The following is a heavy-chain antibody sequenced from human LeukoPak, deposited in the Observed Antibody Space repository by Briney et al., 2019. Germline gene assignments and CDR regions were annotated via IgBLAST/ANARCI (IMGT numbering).Heavy chain of an antibody. V-gene: IGHV4-61*05. CDR2: ISYRGNT. CDR3: ARVWQWLVRN. Sequence: SETLSLTCTVSGGSISSSSYYWGWIRQPPGKGLEWIGYISYRGNTKYSPSLKSRVTISLDTSKNQISLNLSSVTAADTAVYYCARVWQWLVRNWGQGTLVTVSS. CDR1: GGSISSSSYY. D-gene: IGHD6-19*01. J-gene: IGHJ4*02.